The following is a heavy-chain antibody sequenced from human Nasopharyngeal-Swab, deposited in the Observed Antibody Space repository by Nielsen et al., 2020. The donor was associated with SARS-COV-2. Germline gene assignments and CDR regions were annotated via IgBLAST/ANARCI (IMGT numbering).Heavy chain of an antibody. CDR2: IYYSGST. Sequence: WIRQPPGKGLEWIGYIYYSGSTYYNPSLKSRVTISVDTSKNQFSLKLSSVTAADTAVYYCARAAITMIVVVSAFDIWGQGTMVPSPQ. D-gene: IGHD3-22*01. V-gene: IGHV4-31*02. J-gene: IGHJ3*02. CDR3: ARAAITMIVVVSAFDI.